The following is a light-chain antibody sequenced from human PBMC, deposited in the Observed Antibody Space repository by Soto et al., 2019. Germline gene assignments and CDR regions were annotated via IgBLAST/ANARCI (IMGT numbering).Light chain of an antibody. CDR1: QSVRSNY. J-gene: IGKJ2*01. CDR3: QQYGTSPYT. V-gene: IGKV3D-20*01. Sequence: EFVLTQSPGTLSLSPGERATLSCRASQSVRSNYLAWYQQKPGLAPRLLMYDASSRAGGIPDRFSASASGTDFTLTISRLEPEDSAVYYCQQYGTSPYTFGQGTKLEIK. CDR2: DAS.